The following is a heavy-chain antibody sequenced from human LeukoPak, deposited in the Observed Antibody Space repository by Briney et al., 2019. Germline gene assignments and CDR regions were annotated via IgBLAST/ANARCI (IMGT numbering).Heavy chain of an antibody. CDR2: INPNSGGT. J-gene: IGHJ4*02. Sequence: ASVKVSCKASGYTFTGYYMLWVRQAPGQGLEWMGWINPNSGGTNYAQKFQGRVTMTRDTSISTAYMELSRLRSDDTAVYYCARSEDIVVVPAAVLRFDYWGQGTMVTVSS. CDR1: GYTFTGYY. D-gene: IGHD2-2*02. CDR3: ARSEDIVVVPAAVLRFDY. V-gene: IGHV1-2*02.